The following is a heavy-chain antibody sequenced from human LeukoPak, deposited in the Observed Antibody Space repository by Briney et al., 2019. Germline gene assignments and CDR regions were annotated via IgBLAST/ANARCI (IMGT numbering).Heavy chain of an antibody. V-gene: IGHV4-34*01. J-gene: IGHJ4*02. CDR3: ARGVTYYDFWSGYFVFDY. CDR2: INHSGST. Sequence: PSETLSLTCAVYGGSFSGYYWSWIRQPPGKGLEWIGEINHSGSTNYNPSLKSRVTISVDTSKNQFSLKLSSVTAADTAVYYCARGVTYYDFWSGYFVFDYWGQGTLVTVSS. D-gene: IGHD3-3*01. CDR1: GGSFSGYY.